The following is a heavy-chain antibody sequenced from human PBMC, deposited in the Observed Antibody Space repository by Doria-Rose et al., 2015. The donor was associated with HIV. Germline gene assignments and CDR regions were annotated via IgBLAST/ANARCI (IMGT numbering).Heavy chain of an antibody. CDR3: ARIKSSRWYHKYYFDF. J-gene: IGHJ4*02. CDR1: GVSLSSPGMG. CDR2: MCPDDER. Sequence: QVTLKESGPVLVKPTETLTLTCTVSGVSLSSPGMGVSWIRQPPGKALEWLANMCPDDERSYKASLKSRRTISRGTSKSQVVLTMTDMDPVDTATYYCARIKSSRWYHKYYFDFWGQGTLVIVSA. D-gene: IGHD6-13*01. V-gene: IGHV2-26*01.